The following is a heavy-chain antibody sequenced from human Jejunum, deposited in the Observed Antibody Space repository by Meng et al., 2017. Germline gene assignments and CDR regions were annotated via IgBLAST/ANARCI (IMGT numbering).Heavy chain of an antibody. V-gene: IGHV1-3*04. Sequence: QVQLVQSGAELKKPGASVNVSCKASGYTFTTYFIHWVRQAPGQRLEWMGWVNTDNGNTKYSQKFQDRVTITRDTSASTVYMDLRSLTSEDTAVYYCAVPPCSGGWCYFDYWGQGALVTVSS. J-gene: IGHJ4*02. CDR1: GYTFTTYF. CDR2: VNTDNGNT. D-gene: IGHD6-19*01. CDR3: AVPPCSGGWCYFDY.